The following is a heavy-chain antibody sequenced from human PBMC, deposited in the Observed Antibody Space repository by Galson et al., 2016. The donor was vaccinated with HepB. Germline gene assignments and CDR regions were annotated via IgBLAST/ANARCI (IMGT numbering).Heavy chain of an antibody. CDR2: VNPTSGGT. D-gene: IGHD6-13*01. CDR3: ARGRAESSSWDGGIDL. J-gene: IGHJ5*02. V-gene: IGHV1-2*02. Sequence: SVKVSCKASGYTFTGYSMHWVRQAPGQGLEWMGWVNPTSGGTTFARKFQDSVTLTRDTSINTAYMDLSRLSSDDAAVYYCARGRAESSSWDGGIDLWGQGTLVTVSS. CDR1: GYTFTGYS.